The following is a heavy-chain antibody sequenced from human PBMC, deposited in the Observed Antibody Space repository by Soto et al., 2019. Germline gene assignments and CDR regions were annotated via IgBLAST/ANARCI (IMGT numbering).Heavy chain of an antibody. Sequence: SVKVSCKASGGPFSSYAISWVRQAPGQGLEWMGGIIPIFGTANYAQKFQGRVTITADESTSTAYMELSSLRSEDTAVYYCARADYDFWSGYPSLRYYYGMDVWGQGTTVTVSS. J-gene: IGHJ6*02. CDR1: GGPFSSYA. D-gene: IGHD3-3*01. CDR2: IIPIFGTA. V-gene: IGHV1-69*13. CDR3: ARADYDFWSGYPSLRYYYGMDV.